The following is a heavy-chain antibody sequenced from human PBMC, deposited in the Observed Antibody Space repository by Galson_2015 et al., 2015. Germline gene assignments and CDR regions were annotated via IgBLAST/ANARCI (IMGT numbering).Heavy chain of an antibody. Sequence: SLRLSCAASGFTFSGYAMNWVRQAPGEGLEWVSTISGNGGGTYYADSVKGRFTISRDNSKNMMYLQMNSLRAEDTAVYYCAKRKDTNIVSYYYYDLDVWGQGTTVTVSS. CDR1: GFTFSGYA. CDR2: ISGNGGGT. D-gene: IGHD5-12*01. J-gene: IGHJ6*02. CDR3: AKRKDTNIVSYYYYDLDV. V-gene: IGHV3-23*01.